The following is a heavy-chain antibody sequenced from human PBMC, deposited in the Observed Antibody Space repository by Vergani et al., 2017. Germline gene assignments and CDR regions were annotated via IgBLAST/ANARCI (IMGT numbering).Heavy chain of an antibody. CDR3: TKGSRGYTGYFFDY. CDR2: ISGSGGFT. D-gene: IGHD5-12*01. CDR1: GFTFTNFA. V-gene: IGHV3-23*04. J-gene: IGHJ4*02. Sequence: EVQLVESGGGLVQPGGSLRLSCAASGFTFTNFAMTWVRQAPGEGLEWVSGISGSGGFTYYADSVKGRFTISRDNSKNTLHLQMNSLRADDTAVYYCTKGSRGYTGYFFDYWGQGTLATVSS.